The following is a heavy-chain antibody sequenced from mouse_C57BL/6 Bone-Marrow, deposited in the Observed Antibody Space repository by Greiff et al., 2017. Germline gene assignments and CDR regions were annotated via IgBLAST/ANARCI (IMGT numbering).Heavy chain of an antibody. D-gene: IGHD1-1*01. Sequence: VKLQESGPELVKPGASVKLSCKASGYTFTSYDINWVKQRPGQGLEWIGWIYPSDGSTKYNETFTGQATLTVDTYSSTAYMELHSLTSEDSAVYFCARPTTVVARGYAMDDWGQGTSVTVSS. CDR1: GYTFTSYD. V-gene: IGHV1-85*01. CDR2: IYPSDGST. CDR3: ARPTTVVARGYAMDD. J-gene: IGHJ4*01.